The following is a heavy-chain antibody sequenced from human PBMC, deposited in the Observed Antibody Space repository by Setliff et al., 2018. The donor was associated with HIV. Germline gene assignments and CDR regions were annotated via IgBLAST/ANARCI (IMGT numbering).Heavy chain of an antibody. CDR3: VREGVRRGLGSGSFRYRAYYFDQ. CDR1: GGSISSGSHY. V-gene: IGHV4-39*07. D-gene: IGHD3-10*01. Sequence: SETLSLTCTVTGGSISSGSHYWGWIRQPPGKGLEWIGSIYYSGNTYFSPSLKSRITISVDTSKNQFSLNLRSVTAADTAVYYCVREGVRRGLGSGSFRYRAYYFDQWGQGTLVTVSS. CDR2: IYYSGNT. J-gene: IGHJ4*02.